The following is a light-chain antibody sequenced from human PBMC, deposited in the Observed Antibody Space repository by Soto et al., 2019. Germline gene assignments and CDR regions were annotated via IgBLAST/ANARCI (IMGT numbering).Light chain of an antibody. V-gene: IGKV3-20*01. Sequence: EIVVTQSPGTLSLSPGERATLSCRASQSVSSSYLAWYQQKPGQAPRLLIYGASSRATGIPDRFSGSGSGTDFTLTITRLEPEDFAVYYCQQYGNSPITFGQGTRLEIK. CDR1: QSVSSSY. CDR2: GAS. CDR3: QQYGNSPIT. J-gene: IGKJ5*01.